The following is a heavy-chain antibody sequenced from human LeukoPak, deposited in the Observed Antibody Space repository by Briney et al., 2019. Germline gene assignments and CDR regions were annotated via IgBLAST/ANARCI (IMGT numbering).Heavy chain of an antibody. V-gene: IGHV3-23*01. CDR2: ISGSGGST. D-gene: IGHD6-13*01. J-gene: IGHJ4*02. CDR3: AKGMGIAAAGTIFDY. CDR1: GFTFSSYA. Sequence: GGSLSLSCAASGFTFSSYAMSWVRQAPGKGLEWVSAISGSGGSTYYADSVKGRFTISRDNSKNTLYLQMNSLRAGDTAVYYCAKGMGIAAAGTIFDYWGQGTLVTVSS.